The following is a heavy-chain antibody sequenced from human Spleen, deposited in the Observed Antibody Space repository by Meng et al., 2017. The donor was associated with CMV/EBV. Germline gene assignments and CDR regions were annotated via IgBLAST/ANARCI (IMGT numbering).Heavy chain of an antibody. D-gene: IGHD6-6*01. CDR3: AREAAYKYSSLELIDY. CDR1: GFTFSTYS. Sequence: GGSLRLSCVVSGFTFSTYSMHWVRQAPGKGLEWVAVISSDGSDKYYADSVRGRFTISRDNSKTTLSLQMTSLRAEDTAVYYCAREAAYKYSSLELIDYWGQGTLVTVSS. V-gene: IGHV3-30*04. CDR2: ISSDGSDK. J-gene: IGHJ4*02.